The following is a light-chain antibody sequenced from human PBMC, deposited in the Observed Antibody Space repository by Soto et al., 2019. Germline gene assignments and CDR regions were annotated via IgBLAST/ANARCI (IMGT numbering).Light chain of an antibody. J-gene: IGKJ1*01. Sequence: DIVMTQSPDSLAVSLGERATINCKSSQSVLYSSNNKNYIAWYQQKPGQPPKLLIYWASTRESGVPDRFSGRGSGTDFTLTISSPQAEDVAVYYCQQYYSTPWTFGQGTKVEIK. CDR1: QSVLYSSNNKNY. CDR3: QQYYSTPWT. V-gene: IGKV4-1*01. CDR2: WAS.